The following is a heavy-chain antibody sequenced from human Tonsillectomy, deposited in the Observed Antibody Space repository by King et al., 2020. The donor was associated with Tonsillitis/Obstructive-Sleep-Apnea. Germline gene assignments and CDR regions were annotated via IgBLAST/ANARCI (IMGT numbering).Heavy chain of an antibody. CDR1: GGSFSGYY. D-gene: IGHD4-17*01. V-gene: IGHV4-34*01. J-gene: IGHJ4*02. CDR3: ARANDYGDSGSYFDY. CDR2: INHSGST. Sequence: VQLPQWGAGLLKPSETLSLTCAVYGGSFSGYYWSWLRQPPGKGLEWIGEINHSGSTNYNPSLKSRVTISVDTSKNQFSLKLTSVTAADTAVYYCARANDYGDSGSYFDYWGQGTLVTVSS.